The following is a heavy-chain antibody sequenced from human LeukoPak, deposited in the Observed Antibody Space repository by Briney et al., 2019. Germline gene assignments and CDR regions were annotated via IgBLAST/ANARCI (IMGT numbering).Heavy chain of an antibody. CDR3: ATYSRLNAREFQC. V-gene: IGHV3-7*01. Sequence: GGSLRLSCAASGFTFSTSWMSWVRQAPGKGLEWVANIKTDGSEIYYADSVKGRFTISRDNAKNSLYLQMNSLRAEDTAIYYCATYSRLNAREFQCWGQGTVVTVSS. D-gene: IGHD3-10*02. CDR2: IKTDGSEI. J-gene: IGHJ1*01. CDR1: GFTFSTSW.